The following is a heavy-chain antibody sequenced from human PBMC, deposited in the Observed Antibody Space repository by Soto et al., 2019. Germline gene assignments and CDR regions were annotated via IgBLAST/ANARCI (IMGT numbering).Heavy chain of an antibody. V-gene: IGHV4-30-2*01. D-gene: IGHD3-16*01. CDR2: IYHSGST. J-gene: IGHJ4*02. Sequence: SETLSLTCAVSGGSISSGGYSWSWIRQPPGKGLEWIGYIYHSGSTYYNPSLKSRVTISVDRSKNQFSLKLTSVTAADTAVYYCLTDENWGTNPYRFYWGRGTLVTVS. CDR1: GGSISSGGYS. CDR3: LTDENWGTNPYRFY.